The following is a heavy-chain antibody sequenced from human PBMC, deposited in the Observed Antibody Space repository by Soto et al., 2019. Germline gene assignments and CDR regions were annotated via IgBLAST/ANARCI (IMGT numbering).Heavy chain of an antibody. J-gene: IGHJ5*02. CDR1: GGSISSYY. Sequence: LSLTCTVSGGSISSYYWSWIRQPPGKGLEWIGYIYYSGSTNYNPSLKSRVTISVDTSKNQFSLKLSSVTAADTAVYYCARELFGRSVWFVPWCQATLDTDSS. CDR3: ARELFGRSVWFVP. CDR2: IYYSGST. D-gene: IGHD3-10*01. V-gene: IGHV4-59*01.